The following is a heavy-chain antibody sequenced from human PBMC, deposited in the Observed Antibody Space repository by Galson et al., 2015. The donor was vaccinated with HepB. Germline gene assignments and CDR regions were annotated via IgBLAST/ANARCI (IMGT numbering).Heavy chain of an antibody. J-gene: IGHJ4*02. Sequence: SVKVSCKASGGLGHGMSWVRQAPGQGLEWMGRIIPMLGTAKYAQKFQGRVTITADKSTSTSDMELSSLRSEDTAVYYCARELGIGTPGRVDSWGQGTRVTVSS. CDR3: ARELGIGTPGRVDS. CDR2: IIPMLGTA. D-gene: IGHD1/OR15-1a*01. CDR1: GGLGHG. V-gene: IGHV1-69*04.